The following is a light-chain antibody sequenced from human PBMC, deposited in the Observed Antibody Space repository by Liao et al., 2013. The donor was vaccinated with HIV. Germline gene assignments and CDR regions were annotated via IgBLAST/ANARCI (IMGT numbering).Light chain of an antibody. Sequence: SYELTQAPSVSVSPGQTASITCSGDKLGDKYVCWYQQKAGLSPVLVIYHDTRRPSGIPERFSGSNSGNTATLTISGTQAMDEADYYCQAWDSSTVVFGGGTKLTVL. J-gene: IGLJ2*01. CDR3: QAWDSSTVV. CDR2: HDT. CDR1: KLGDKY. V-gene: IGLV3-1*01.